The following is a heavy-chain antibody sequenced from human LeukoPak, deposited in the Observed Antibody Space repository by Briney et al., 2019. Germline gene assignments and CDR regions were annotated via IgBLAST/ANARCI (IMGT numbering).Heavy chain of an antibody. V-gene: IGHV3-21*01. Sequence: RGSLSLSCAASRFTSSSYWMRSVRQAPGKGLEWVSSISSSSSYIYYADSVKGRFTIYRDNAKYSLYLQMNSLRAEDTAVYYCMATIPPSALWPFGDAFDIWGQGTMVTVSS. J-gene: IGHJ3*02. CDR1: RFTSSSYW. CDR2: ISSSSSYI. CDR3: MATIPPSALWPFGDAFDI. D-gene: IGHD5-24*01.